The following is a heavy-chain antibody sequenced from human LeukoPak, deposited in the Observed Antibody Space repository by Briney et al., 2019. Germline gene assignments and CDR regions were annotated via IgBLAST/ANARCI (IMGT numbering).Heavy chain of an antibody. CDR1: GYTFTSYA. J-gene: IGHJ3*02. CDR3: ARDQRAVLRYFDWLLNPTDAFDI. V-gene: IGHV7-4-1*02. D-gene: IGHD3-9*01. CDR2: INTNTGNP. Sequence: ASVKVSCKASGYTFTSYAMNWVRQAPGQGLEWMGWINTNTGNPTYAQGFTGRFVFSLDTSVSTAYLQISSLKAEDTAVYYCARDQRAVLRYFDWLLNPTDAFDIWGQGKMVTVSS.